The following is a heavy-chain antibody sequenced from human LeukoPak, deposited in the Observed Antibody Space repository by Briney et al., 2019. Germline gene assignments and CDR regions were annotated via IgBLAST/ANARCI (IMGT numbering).Heavy chain of an antibody. V-gene: IGHV4-4*07. CDR2: IYTSGST. CDR3: ARPDGGYSSGSRCYGSSDVFEI. CDR1: GGSMSNYY. D-gene: IGHD2-15*01. J-gene: IGHJ3*02. Sequence: PSETLSLTCTVSGGSMSNYYWSWIRQPAGKGLQWIGHIYTSGSTNYNPSLTGRVTMSVDKSKNQLSLKLSSVTAADTAVYYCARPDGGYSSGSRCYGSSDVFEIWGQWTMVTVSS.